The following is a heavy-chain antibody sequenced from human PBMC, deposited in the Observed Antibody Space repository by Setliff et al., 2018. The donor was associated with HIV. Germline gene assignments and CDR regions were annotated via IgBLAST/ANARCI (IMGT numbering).Heavy chain of an antibody. D-gene: IGHD3-22*01. CDR1: GGSISSYY. V-gene: IGHV4-59*12. CDR2: IYYSGST. Sequence: ETLSLTCTVSGGSISSYYWSWIRQPPGKGLEWIGYIYYSGSTNYNPSLKSRVTISVDTSKNQFSLKRSSVTAADTAVYYCARGPLDSSGYRSDAFDIWGQGTMVTV. CDR3: ARGPLDSSGYRSDAFDI. J-gene: IGHJ3*02.